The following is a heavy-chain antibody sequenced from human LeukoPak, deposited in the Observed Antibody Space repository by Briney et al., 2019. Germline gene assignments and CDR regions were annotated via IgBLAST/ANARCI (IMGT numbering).Heavy chain of an antibody. CDR3: ARSKPDDLLTCYYHPPSYYGMDV. CDR1: HFNLSSYA. D-gene: IGHD3-9*01. J-gene: IGHJ6*02. Sequence: WWALALSFPASHFNLSSYAKTGVRQAPAKGREWVSAISGGGECSYHADSVKGRSTICSDKSSNTLYLQMNSLRAEDTAVYYCARSKPDDLLTCYYHPPSYYGMDVWGQGTTVTVSS. CDR2: ISGGGECS. V-gene: IGHV3-23*01.